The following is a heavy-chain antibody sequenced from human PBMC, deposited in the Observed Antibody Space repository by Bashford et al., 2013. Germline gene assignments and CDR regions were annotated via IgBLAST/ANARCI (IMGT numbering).Heavy chain of an antibody. J-gene: IGHJ5*02. CDR3: ARPHVGASPTVVWFDP. CDR1: GYTFSGYF. CDR2: INPNSGGT. V-gene: IGHV1-2*02. Sequence: ASVKVSCKASGYTFSGYFIHWVRQAPGQGLEWMGWINPNSGGTNYAQKFQGRVTMTRDTSISTAYMELSRLRSDDTAVYYCARPHVGASPTVVWFDPWGQGTLVTVSS. D-gene: IGHD3-10*01.